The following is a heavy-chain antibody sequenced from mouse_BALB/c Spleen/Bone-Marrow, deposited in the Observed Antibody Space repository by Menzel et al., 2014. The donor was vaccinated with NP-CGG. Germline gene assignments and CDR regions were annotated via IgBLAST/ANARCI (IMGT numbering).Heavy chain of an antibody. CDR3: RRRSPGFDY. J-gene: IGHJ2*01. CDR1: GYAFSSYW. Sequence: QVQLQQSGAELVRPGSSVRISCKASGYAFSSYWMNWVQQRPGQGLEWIGQIYPGDGDTNYNGKFKGKATLTADNPSSTDYIQLSSRTEDDSAVYFCRRRSPGFDYWGQGTTLTVSS. CDR2: IYPGDGDT. V-gene: IGHV1-80*01.